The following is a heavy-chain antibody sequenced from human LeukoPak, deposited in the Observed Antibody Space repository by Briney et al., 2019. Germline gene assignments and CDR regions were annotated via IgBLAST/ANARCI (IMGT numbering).Heavy chain of an antibody. CDR1: GFTFSSYA. Sequence: PGGSLRLSCAASGFTFSSYAMHWVRQAPGKGLEWVSSISSSSSYIYYADSVKGRFTISRDNAKNSLYLQMNSLRAEDTAVYYCARAPWTNYYDSSGQPLDGAFDIWGQGTMVTVSS. D-gene: IGHD3-22*01. J-gene: IGHJ3*02. CDR2: ISSSSSYI. CDR3: ARAPWTNYYDSSGQPLDGAFDI. V-gene: IGHV3-21*01.